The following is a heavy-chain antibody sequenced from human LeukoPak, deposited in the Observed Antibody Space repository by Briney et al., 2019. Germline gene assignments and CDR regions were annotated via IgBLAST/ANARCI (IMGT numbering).Heavy chain of an antibody. J-gene: IGHJ4*02. CDR2: IRDGAYGGTT. Sequence: GGSLRLSCSASGFTFSDYAMSWFRQAPGKGLEWVGFIRDGAYGGTTDYAASVKGRFTISRDDSKSIAYLQMSSLITEDTAVYYCARGSYQFDYWGQGTLVTVSS. CDR3: ARGSYQFDY. V-gene: IGHV3-49*03. D-gene: IGHD1-26*01. CDR1: GFTFSDYA.